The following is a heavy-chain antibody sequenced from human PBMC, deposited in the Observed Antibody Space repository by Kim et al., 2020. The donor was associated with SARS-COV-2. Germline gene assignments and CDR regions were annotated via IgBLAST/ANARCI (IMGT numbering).Heavy chain of an antibody. CDR3: AKVNQYGAGSYSFAFDI. J-gene: IGHJ3*02. Sequence: VKGQFTISRDNSQNTLYLQMNSLGAEDTAVYYCAKVNQYGAGSYSFAFDIWGQGTMVTVSS. V-gene: IGHV3-30*02. D-gene: IGHD3-10*01.